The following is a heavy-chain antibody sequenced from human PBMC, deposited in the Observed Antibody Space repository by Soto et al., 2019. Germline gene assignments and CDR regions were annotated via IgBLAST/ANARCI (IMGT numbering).Heavy chain of an antibody. Sequence: EAQLLESGGGLVQPGGSLRLSCAASGFTFSSYAMSWVRQAPGKGLEWVSTISDSGNSTYSADSVKGRFTISRDNSKNTLYLQKNSLRAEDTAVYYCARDRYGDPLWGQDDFDYWGQGTLVTVSS. CDR3: ARDRYGDPLWGQDDFDY. J-gene: IGHJ4*02. V-gene: IGHV3-23*01. D-gene: IGHD4-17*01. CDR2: ISDSGNST. CDR1: GFTFSSYA.